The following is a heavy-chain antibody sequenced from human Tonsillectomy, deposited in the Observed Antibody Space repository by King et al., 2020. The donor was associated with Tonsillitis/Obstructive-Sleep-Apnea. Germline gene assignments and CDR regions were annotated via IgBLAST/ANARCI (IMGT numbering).Heavy chain of an antibody. CDR3: ARSYYYDISFDY. D-gene: IGHD3-22*01. CDR1: GFSLSTSGVG. J-gene: IGHJ4*02. V-gene: IGHV2-5*02. CDR2: IYWDDDK. Sequence: TLKESGPTLVKPTQTLTLTCTFSGFSLSTSGVGVGWIRQPPGKALEWLALIYWDDDKRYSPSLKSRLTITKDTSKNQVILTMTNMDPVDTATYYCARSYYYDISFDYWGQGTLVTVSS.